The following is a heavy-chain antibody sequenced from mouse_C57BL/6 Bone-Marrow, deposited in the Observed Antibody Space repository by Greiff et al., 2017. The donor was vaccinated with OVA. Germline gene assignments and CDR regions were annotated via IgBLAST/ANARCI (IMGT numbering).Heavy chain of an antibody. V-gene: IGHV2-2*01. J-gene: IGHJ3*01. CDR3: ARRGYYGSAWFAY. D-gene: IGHD1-1*01. CDR2: IWSGGST. Sequence: VKVEESGPGLVQPSQSLSITCTVSGFSLTSYGVLWVRQSPGKGLEWLGVIWSGGSTDYNAAFISRLSISKDNSKSQVFFKMNSLQADDTAIYYCARRGYYGSAWFAYWGQGTLVTVSA. CDR1: GFSLTSYG.